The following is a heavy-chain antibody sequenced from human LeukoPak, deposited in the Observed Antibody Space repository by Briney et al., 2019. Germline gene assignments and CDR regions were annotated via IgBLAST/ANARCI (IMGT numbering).Heavy chain of an antibody. V-gene: IGHV7-4-1*02. CDR2: INTNTGNP. CDR3: AILGYCSSTSCYILGAFDI. J-gene: IGHJ3*02. CDR1: GYTFTSYA. Sequence: ASVKVSCKASGYTFTSYAMNWVRQAPGQGLEWMGWINTNTGNPTYAQGFTGRFVFSLDTSVSTAYLQISSLKAEDTAVYYCAILGYCSSTSCYILGAFDIWGQGTMVTVSS. D-gene: IGHD2-2*02.